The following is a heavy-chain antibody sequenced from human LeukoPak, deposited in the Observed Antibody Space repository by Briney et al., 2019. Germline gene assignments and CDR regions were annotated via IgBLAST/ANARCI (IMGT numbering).Heavy chain of an antibody. D-gene: IGHD3-22*01. CDR2: IIPIFGTA. Sequence: SVKVSCKASGGTFSSYAISWVRQAPGQGLEWMGGIIPIFGTANYAQKFQGRVTITADESTSAAYMELSSLRSEDTAVYYCAREGGPYYDSSGYTNWFDPWGQGTLVTVSS. CDR1: GGTFSSYA. CDR3: AREGGPYYDSSGYTNWFDP. V-gene: IGHV1-69*13. J-gene: IGHJ5*02.